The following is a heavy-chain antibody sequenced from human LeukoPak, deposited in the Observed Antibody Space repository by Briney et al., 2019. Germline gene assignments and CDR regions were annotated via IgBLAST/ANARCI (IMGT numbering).Heavy chain of an antibody. V-gene: IGHV3-21*01. Sequence: GGSLRLSCEASGFAFNSYAITWVRQAPGKGLESVSSITSRSSHIYIADSVKGRFTISRDNAKNSLFLQMSSLGVEDTAVYYCARVAQGATTENYFYYYMDVWGKGTTVTVSS. CDR3: ARVAQGATTENYFYYYMDV. D-gene: IGHD4-11*01. J-gene: IGHJ6*03. CDR1: GFAFNSYA. CDR2: ITSRSSHI.